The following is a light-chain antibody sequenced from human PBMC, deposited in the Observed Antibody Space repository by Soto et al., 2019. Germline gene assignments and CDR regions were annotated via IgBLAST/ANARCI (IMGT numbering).Light chain of an antibody. Sequence: QPVLTQPPSVSAAPGQKVTISCSGSSSNIGNNHASWYQHLPGTAPKLLIFDNDKRPSGIPDRFSGSKSGTSATLGITGLQTGDEADYYCGTWDSSLSAWVFGGGTKLTVL. CDR3: GTWDSSLSAWV. J-gene: IGLJ3*02. CDR2: DND. V-gene: IGLV1-51*01. CDR1: SSNIGNNH.